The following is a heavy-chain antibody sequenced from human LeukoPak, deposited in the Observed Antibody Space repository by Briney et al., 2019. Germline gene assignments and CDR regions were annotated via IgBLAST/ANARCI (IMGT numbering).Heavy chain of an antibody. CDR1: GGSISSYY. D-gene: IGHD4-23*01. CDR3: ARIYMTTVVTRVPHNWYFDL. Sequence: SETLSLTCTVSGGSISSYYWSWIRQPSGNGLEWIGYIYYSGSTNYNPSLKSRVTISVDTSKNQFSLKLSSVTAADTAVYYCARIYMTTVVTRVPHNWYFDLWGRGTLVTVSS. J-gene: IGHJ2*01. V-gene: IGHV4-59*01. CDR2: IYYSGST.